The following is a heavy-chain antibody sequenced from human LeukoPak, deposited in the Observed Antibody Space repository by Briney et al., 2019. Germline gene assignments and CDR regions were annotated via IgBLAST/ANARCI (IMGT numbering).Heavy chain of an antibody. J-gene: IGHJ5*02. D-gene: IGHD3-16*01. V-gene: IGHV4-39*07. CDR3: ARDPSGGVRPEDWFDP. Sequence: SETLSLTCTVSGGSISNSNYYWGWLRQPPGKGLEWIGSVYYSGSAYYNPSLKSRVTISVDTSKNQFSLKLSSVTAADTAVYYCARDPSGGVRPEDWFDPWGQGTLVTVSS. CDR2: VYYSGSA. CDR1: GGSISNSNYY.